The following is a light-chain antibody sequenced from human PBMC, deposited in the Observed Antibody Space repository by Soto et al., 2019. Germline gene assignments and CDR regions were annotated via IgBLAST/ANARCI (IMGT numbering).Light chain of an antibody. CDR2: DVS. J-gene: IGLJ2*01. CDR1: SIDVGGYNY. Sequence: QSALTQPASVSGSLGQSITISCTGTSIDVGGYNYVSWYQQHPGQAPKLLIYDVSHRPSGISYRFSGSKSGNTASLTISGRQAEDEADYYCSSYTGSAALVIVGGGTKLTVL. V-gene: IGLV2-14*03. CDR3: SSYTGSAALVI.